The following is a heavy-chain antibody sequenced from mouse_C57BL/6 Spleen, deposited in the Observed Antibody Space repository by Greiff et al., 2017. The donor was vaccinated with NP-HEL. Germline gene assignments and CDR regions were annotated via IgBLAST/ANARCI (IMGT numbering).Heavy chain of an antibody. D-gene: IGHD2-13*01. V-gene: IGHV14-1*01. J-gene: IGHJ3*01. Sequence: VQLQQSGAELVRPGASVKLSCTASGFNIKDYYMHWVKQRPEQGLEWIGRIDPEDGDTEYAPKFQGKATMTADTSSNTAYLQLSSLTSEDTAVYYCTPDDGDQAWFAYWGQGTLVTVSA. CDR1: GFNIKDYY. CDR3: TPDDGDQAWFAY. CDR2: IDPEDGDT.